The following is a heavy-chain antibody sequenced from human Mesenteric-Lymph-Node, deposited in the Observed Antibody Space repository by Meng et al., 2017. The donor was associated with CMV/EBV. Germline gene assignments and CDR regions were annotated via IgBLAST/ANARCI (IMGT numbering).Heavy chain of an antibody. CDR2: INSDGSTT. Sequence: GESLKISCAASGFTFSNFWMHRVRQAPGKGLVWVSHINSDGSTTGYADSVKGRFTISRDNAKNTLYLQMNSLRVEDTAVYYCVRAIGSNYAYWGQGTLVTVSS. CDR3: VRAIGSNYAY. V-gene: IGHV3-74*01. J-gene: IGHJ4*02. CDR1: GFTFSNFW. D-gene: IGHD4-11*01.